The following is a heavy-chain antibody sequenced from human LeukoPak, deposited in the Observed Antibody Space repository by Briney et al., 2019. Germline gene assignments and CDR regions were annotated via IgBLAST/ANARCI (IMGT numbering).Heavy chain of an antibody. J-gene: IGHJ4*02. Sequence: GGSLRLSCAASGFTVSSNYMSWVRQAPGKGLEWVSVIYSGGSTYYADSVKGRFTISRDNSKNTVYLQMSSLRAEDTAVYYCARVIYGSGSYYHPYWGQGTLVTVSS. V-gene: IGHV3-53*01. D-gene: IGHD3-10*01. CDR1: GFTVSSNY. CDR3: ARVIYGSGSYYHPY. CDR2: IYSGGST.